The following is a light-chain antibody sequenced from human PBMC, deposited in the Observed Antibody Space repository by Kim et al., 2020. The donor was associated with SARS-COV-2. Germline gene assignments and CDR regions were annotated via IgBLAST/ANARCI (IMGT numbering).Light chain of an antibody. V-gene: IGLV2-14*03. CDR3: SSYTSSSNVYV. J-gene: IGLJ1*01. Sequence: QSALTQPASVSGSPGQSIPISCTGTSSDVGGYNYVSWHQQHPGKAPKLMIYDVSNRPTGVSNHFSGSKSGNTASLTISGLQSENEADYYCSSYTSSSNVYV. CDR1: SSDVGGYNY. CDR2: DVS.